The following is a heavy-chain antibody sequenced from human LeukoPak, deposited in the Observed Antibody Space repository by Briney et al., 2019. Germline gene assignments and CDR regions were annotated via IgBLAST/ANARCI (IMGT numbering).Heavy chain of an antibody. J-gene: IGHJ5*02. V-gene: IGHV3-30*02. CDR3: ARDRGYDFWSGYYNWFDP. CDR2: IRYDGSNK. CDR1: GFTFSSYG. Sequence: PGGSLRLSCAASGFTFSSYGMHWVRQAPGKGLEWVAFIRYDGSNKYYADSVKGRFTISRDNSKNTLYLQMNSLRAEDTAVYYCARDRGYDFWSGYYNWFDPWGQGTLVTVSS. D-gene: IGHD3-3*01.